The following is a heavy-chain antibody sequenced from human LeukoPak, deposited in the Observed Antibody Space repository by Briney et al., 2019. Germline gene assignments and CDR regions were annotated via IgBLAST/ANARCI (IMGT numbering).Heavy chain of an antibody. V-gene: IGHV3-48*04. Sequence: GGSLRLSCAASGFTFSSYSMNWVRQAPGKGREGVSYISRSSSTIYYADSVKGRFTISRDNAKNSLYLQMNSLRAEDTAVYYCAELGITMIGGVWGKGTTVTISS. J-gene: IGHJ6*04. CDR2: ISRSSSTI. D-gene: IGHD3-10*02. CDR1: GFTFSSYS. CDR3: AELGITMIGGV.